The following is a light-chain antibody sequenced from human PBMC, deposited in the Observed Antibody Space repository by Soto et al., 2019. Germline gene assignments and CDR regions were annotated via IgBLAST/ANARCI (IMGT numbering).Light chain of an antibody. CDR1: NIGSKT. CDR3: QVWDPSTAHPYV. CDR2: GGS. V-gene: IGLV3-21*02. J-gene: IGLJ1*01. Sequence: SYELTQPPSLSLAPGQTARIPCGGNNIGSKTVHWYQQKPGQATVLAVYGGSDGPSGIGERFSGCNSGNTATLAISRVEAGDEADYYGQVWDPSTAHPYVFGTGTKVTVL.